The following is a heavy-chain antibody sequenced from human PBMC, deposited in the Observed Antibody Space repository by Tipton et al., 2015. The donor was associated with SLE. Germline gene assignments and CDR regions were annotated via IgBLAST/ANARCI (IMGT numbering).Heavy chain of an antibody. CDR3: ARVEDKWLQYYFDS. CDR1: GGSISSSRYY. CDR2: VFYNGIT. V-gene: IGHV4-39*07. Sequence: TLSLTCTVSGGSISSSRYYCGWIRQPPGKGLEWIGSVFYNGITSYNPSLKSPVTISVDTSKNQFSLKLTSVTAADTAMYYCARVEDKWLQYYFDSWGQGTLVTVSS. D-gene: IGHD5-24*01. J-gene: IGHJ4*02.